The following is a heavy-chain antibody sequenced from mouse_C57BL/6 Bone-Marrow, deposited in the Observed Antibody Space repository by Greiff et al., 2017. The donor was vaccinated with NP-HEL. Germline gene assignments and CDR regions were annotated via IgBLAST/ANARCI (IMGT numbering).Heavy chain of an antibody. Sequence: LVESGAELVRPGASVTLSCKASGYTFTDYEMHWVKQTPVHGLEWIGAIDPETGGTAYNQKFKGKAILTADKSSSTAYMELRSLTSEDSAVYYCTRGYGKDYWGQGTSVTVSS. D-gene: IGHD1-1*01. CDR1: GYTFTDYE. CDR2: IDPETGGT. J-gene: IGHJ4*01. CDR3: TRGYGKDY. V-gene: IGHV1-15*01.